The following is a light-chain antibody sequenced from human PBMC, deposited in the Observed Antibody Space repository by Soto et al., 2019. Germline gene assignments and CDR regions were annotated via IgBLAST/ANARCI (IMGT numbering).Light chain of an antibody. CDR3: CSYPGSRWV. Sequence: QSALAQPASVSGSPGQSITFSCTGASSDFGTFNLVSWYQQYPGKAPKLIIFEVNKRPPGISNRFSGSKSGNTASLTISGVQAEDEADYYCCSYPGSRWVFSGGTKLTVL. CDR1: SSDFGTFNL. V-gene: IGLV2-23*02. J-gene: IGLJ3*02. CDR2: EVN.